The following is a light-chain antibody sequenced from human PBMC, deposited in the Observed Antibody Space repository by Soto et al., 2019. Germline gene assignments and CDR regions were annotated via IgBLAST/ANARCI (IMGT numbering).Light chain of an antibody. CDR1: QTISSW. CDR2: AAS. J-gene: IGKJ1*01. Sequence: DIQMTQSPSTLSGSVGDRVTITCRASQTISSWLAWYQQKPGKVPKLLIYAASTLQSGVPSRFSGSGSGTDFTLTISSLQPEDVATYYCQKYNSAPRTFGQGTKV. V-gene: IGKV1-27*01. CDR3: QKYNSAPRT.